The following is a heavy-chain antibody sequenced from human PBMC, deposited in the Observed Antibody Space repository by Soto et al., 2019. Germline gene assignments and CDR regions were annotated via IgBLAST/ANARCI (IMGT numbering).Heavy chain of an antibody. J-gene: IGHJ4*02. CDR2: IFPSGSA. V-gene: IGHV4-4*07. CDR3: ARDGGTETTSYFDY. D-gene: IGHD3-3*01. Sequence: ETLSLTCSVSGGSLSSYYWNWIRQPAGKGLEWIGRIFPSGSANYNPSLKSRVTMSVDTSKNQFSLKVSSVTAADTALYYCARDGGTETTSYFDYRGQGILVTVSS. CDR1: GGSLSSYY.